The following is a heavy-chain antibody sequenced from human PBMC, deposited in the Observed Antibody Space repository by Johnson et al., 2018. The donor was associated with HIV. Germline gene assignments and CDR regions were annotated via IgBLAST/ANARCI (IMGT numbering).Heavy chain of an antibody. CDR1: GFTFSSYD. CDR3: ARVGGYRAFDI. Sequence: QVQLVESGGGVVQPGGSLRLSCETSGFTFSSYDMHWVRQAPGKGLEWVAFIRYDGTNKHFADSVKGRFTISRDNSKNTLYLQMNSLRAEDTAVYYCARVGGYRAFDIWGQGTMVTVSS. J-gene: IGHJ3*02. V-gene: IGHV3-30*02. D-gene: IGHD5-18*01. CDR2: IRYDGTNK.